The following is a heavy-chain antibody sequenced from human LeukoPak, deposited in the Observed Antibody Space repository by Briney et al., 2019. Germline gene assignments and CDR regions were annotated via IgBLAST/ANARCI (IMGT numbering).Heavy chain of an antibody. J-gene: IGHJ5*02. V-gene: IGHV1-69*01. D-gene: IGHD4-17*01. CDR2: IIPIFGTA. CDR1: GGTXSSYA. CDR3: ASGDYIGGSINWFDP. Sequence: SVKVSCKASGGTXSSYAISWVRQAPGQGLEWMGGIIPIFGTANYAQKFQGRVTITADESTSTAYMELSSLRSEDTAVYYCASGDYIGGSINWFDPWGQGTLVTVSS.